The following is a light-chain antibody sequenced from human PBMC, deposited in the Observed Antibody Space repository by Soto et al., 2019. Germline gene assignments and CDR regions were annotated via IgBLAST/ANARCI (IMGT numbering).Light chain of an antibody. CDR1: QDISSY. Sequence: IQLTQSPSSLSASVRDRVTITCRASQDISSYLGWYQQKPGKAPKLLIYAASTLQSGVPARFSGSGSGTDFTLTINSLQPEDFATYFCQQLNNYPSTFGGGTKVESK. CDR2: AAS. V-gene: IGKV1-9*01. J-gene: IGKJ4*01. CDR3: QQLNNYPST.